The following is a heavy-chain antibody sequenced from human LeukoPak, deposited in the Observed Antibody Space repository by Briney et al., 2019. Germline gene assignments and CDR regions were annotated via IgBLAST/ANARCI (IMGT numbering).Heavy chain of an antibody. CDR3: ARDNSGWSRDY. CDR2: ISSSSAYI. J-gene: IGHJ4*02. D-gene: IGHD6-19*01. CDR1: GFTLSSYS. V-gene: IGHV3-21*01. Sequence: GGSLRLSCAASGFTLSSYSMNWVRQAPGERLEWVSSISSSSAYIYYADSVKGRFTISRDDAKNSLYLQMNSLRAEDTAIYYCARDNSGWSRDYWGQGTLVTVSS.